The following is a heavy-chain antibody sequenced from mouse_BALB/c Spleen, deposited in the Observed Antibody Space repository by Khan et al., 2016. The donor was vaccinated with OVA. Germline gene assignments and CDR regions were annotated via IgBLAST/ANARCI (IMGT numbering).Heavy chain of an antibody. CDR2: IAPGSGST. J-gene: IGHJ4*01. V-gene: IGHV1S41*01. CDR3: ARSNYYGSSLYALDY. Sequence: DLVKPGASVKLSCKASGYTFTSYWINWIKQRPGQGLEWIGRIAPGSGSTNYNEMFKGKATLTVDTSSSTASIKLRSLSSEDSAVYFFARSNYYGSSLYALDYWGQGTSVTVSS. D-gene: IGHD1-1*01. CDR1: GYTFTSYW.